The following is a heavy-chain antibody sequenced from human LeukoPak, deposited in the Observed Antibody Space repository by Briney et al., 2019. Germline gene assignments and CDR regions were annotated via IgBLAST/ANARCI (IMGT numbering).Heavy chain of an antibody. D-gene: IGHD3-22*01. V-gene: IGHV3-30*18. J-gene: IGHJ4*02. CDR2: ISYDGSNK. Sequence: GGSVRLSCAASGFTFSSYGMHWVRQAPGKGLEWVAVISYDGSNKYYADSVKGRFTISRDNSKNTLYLQMNSLRAEDTAVYYCAKDLMSSAGYWGQGTLVTVSS. CDR3: AKDLMSSAGY. CDR1: GFTFSSYG.